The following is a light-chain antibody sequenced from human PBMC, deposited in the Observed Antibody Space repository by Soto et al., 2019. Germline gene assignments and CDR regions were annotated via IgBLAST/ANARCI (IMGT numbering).Light chain of an antibody. Sequence: EIVFTQSPATLSLSPGERATLSCRASQSVSSYLAWYQQKPGQAPRLLIYDASNRATGIPARFSGSGSGTDFTLTISRLEPEDFAVYYCQQFGSSLPITFGQGTRLEIK. CDR3: QQFGSSLPIT. J-gene: IGKJ5*01. CDR2: DAS. CDR1: QSVSSY. V-gene: IGKV3-11*01.